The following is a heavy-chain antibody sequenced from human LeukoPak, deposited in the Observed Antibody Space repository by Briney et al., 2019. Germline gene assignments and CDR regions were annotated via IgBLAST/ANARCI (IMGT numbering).Heavy chain of an antibody. J-gene: IGHJ4*02. CDR2: IRSQASGGTT. CDR1: GLTFGDFV. D-gene: IGHD3-22*01. CDR3: TRIITGRTFDS. V-gene: IGHV3-49*04. Sequence: TGGSLRLSCTASGLTFGDFVMSWVRQAPGKGLECVGFIRSQASGGTTEYAPSVKGRFTISRDNSKRIAYLQMNSVWTEDTAVYYCTRIITGRTFDSWGQGTLVTVST.